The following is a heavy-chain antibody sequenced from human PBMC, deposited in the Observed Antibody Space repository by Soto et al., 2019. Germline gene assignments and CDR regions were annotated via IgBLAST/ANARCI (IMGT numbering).Heavy chain of an antibody. CDR3: ARLYSSGWELDY. D-gene: IGHD6-19*01. CDR2: IYYSGST. V-gene: IGHV4-39*01. CDR1: GGSISSRSYY. J-gene: IGHJ4*02. Sequence: QLQLQESGPGLVKPSETLSLTCTVSGGSISSRSYYWGWIRQPPGKGLECIGSIYYSGSTYYNPSLKSRVTISVDTSKNQFSLKLSSVTAADTAVYYGARLYSSGWELDYWGQGTLVTVSS.